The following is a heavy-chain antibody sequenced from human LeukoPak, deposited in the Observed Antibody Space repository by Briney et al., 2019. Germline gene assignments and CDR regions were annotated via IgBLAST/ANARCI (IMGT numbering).Heavy chain of an antibody. D-gene: IGHD3-22*01. Sequence: GASVKVSCKVSGYTLTELSVHWVRQAPGKGLEWMGGFDPEDGETIYAQKFQGRVTMTEDTSTDTAYMELSSLRSEDTAVYYCATLPYYYDSSGYPRFDYWGQGTLVTVSS. J-gene: IGHJ4*02. CDR3: ATLPYYYDSSGYPRFDY. CDR2: FDPEDGET. V-gene: IGHV1-24*01. CDR1: GYTLTELS.